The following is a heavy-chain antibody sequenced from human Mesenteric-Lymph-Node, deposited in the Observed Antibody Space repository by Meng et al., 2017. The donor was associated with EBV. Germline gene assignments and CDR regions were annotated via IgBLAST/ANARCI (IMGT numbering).Heavy chain of an antibody. CDR3: VREMVGVPNWFAP. J-gene: IGHJ5*02. Sequence: VQLVQSGPDVKKPGASVKVSCKASGYTFTGYYIHWVRQAPGQRLEWMGRINPNSGGTNYALNFQGRVTMTSDTSISTAYMELSWLRSDDTAFYYCVREMVGVPNWFAPWGQGTLVTVSS. D-gene: IGHD1-26*01. CDR2: INPNSGGT. V-gene: IGHV1-2*06. CDR1: GYTFTGYY.